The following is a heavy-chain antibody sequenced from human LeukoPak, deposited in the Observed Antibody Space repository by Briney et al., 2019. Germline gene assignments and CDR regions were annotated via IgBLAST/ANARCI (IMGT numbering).Heavy chain of an antibody. V-gene: IGHV3-15*01. J-gene: IGHJ4*02. CDR2: LKSKTDGGTT. Sequence: GGSLRLSCAASGFSFPHPWMSWVRQAPGKGLEWVGRLKSKTDGGTTDYAAPVKGRFTISRDESKNTLYLQMNSLKPENTAVYYCTWLWAGANCHWGQGTLVTVSS. CDR3: TWLWAGANCH. CDR1: GFSFPHPW. D-gene: IGHD4/OR15-4a*01.